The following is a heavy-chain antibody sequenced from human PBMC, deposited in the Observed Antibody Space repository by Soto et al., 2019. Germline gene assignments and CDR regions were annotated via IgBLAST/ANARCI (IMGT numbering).Heavy chain of an antibody. V-gene: IGHV3-33*01. CDR1: GFTFSSYC. Sequence: GGSLRLSCAASGFTFSSYCMRWVRQAPGKGLEWVAAIWYDGSNKYYADSVKGRFTISRDNSKNTLYLQMNSLRAEDTAVYYCARPNYYGSGSYYGAFDIWGQGTMVTVSS. CDR2: IWYDGSNK. D-gene: IGHD3-10*01. CDR3: ARPNYYGSGSYYGAFDI. J-gene: IGHJ3*02.